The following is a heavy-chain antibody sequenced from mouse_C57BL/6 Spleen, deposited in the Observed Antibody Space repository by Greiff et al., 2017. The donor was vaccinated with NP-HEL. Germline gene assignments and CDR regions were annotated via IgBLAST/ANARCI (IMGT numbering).Heavy chain of an antibody. Sequence: EVKLEESGPGLVKPSQSLSLTCSVTGYSITSGYYWNWIRQFPGNKLEWMGYISYDGSNNYNPSLKNRISITRDTSKNQFFLKLNSVTTEDTATYYCAREALYDGYYGGYFDVWGTGTTVTVSS. D-gene: IGHD2-3*01. CDR2: ISYDGSN. J-gene: IGHJ1*03. V-gene: IGHV3-6*01. CDR1: GYSITSGYY. CDR3: AREALYDGYYGGYFDV.